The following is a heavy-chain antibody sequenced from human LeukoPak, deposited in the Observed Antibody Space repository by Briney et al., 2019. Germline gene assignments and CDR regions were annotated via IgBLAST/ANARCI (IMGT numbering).Heavy chain of an antibody. D-gene: IGHD3-16*02. V-gene: IGHV3-73*01. CDR3: TRRALYDYVWGSYRPNYGMDV. CDR1: GFTFSGSA. Sequence: PGGSLRLSCAASGFTFSGSAMHWVRQASGKGLEWVGRIRSKANSYVTAYAASVKGRFTISRDDSKNTAYLQMNSLKTEDTAVYYCTRRALYDYVWGSYRPNYGMDVWGQGTTVTVSS. J-gene: IGHJ6*02. CDR2: IRSKANSYVT.